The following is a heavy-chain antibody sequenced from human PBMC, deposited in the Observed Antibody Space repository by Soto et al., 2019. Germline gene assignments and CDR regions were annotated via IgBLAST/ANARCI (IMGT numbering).Heavy chain of an antibody. D-gene: IGHD3-22*01. J-gene: IGHJ4*02. Sequence: PGGSLRLSCAASGFTFSSYWMTWVRQAPGKGLEWVANIKQDGSEKYYVASVKGRFTISRDNARNSLYLQMNSLRAEDTAVYYCAGCYYDRSGAFDYWGQGTLVPVSS. CDR2: IKQDGSEK. V-gene: IGHV3-7*01. CDR1: GFTFSSYW. CDR3: AGCYYDRSGAFDY.